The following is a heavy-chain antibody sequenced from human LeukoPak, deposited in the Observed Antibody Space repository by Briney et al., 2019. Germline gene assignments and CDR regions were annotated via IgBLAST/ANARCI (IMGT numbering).Heavy chain of an antibody. Sequence: EGSLGLSCAASGFTFSSYAMSWVRQAPGKGLEWVSAISGSGGSTYYADSVKGRFTISRDNSKNTLYLQMNSLRAEDTAVYYCAKDRGIVGATSLDYWGQGTLVTVSS. V-gene: IGHV3-23*01. CDR2: ISGSGGST. CDR1: GFTFSSYA. D-gene: IGHD1-26*01. CDR3: AKDRGIVGATSLDY. J-gene: IGHJ4*02.